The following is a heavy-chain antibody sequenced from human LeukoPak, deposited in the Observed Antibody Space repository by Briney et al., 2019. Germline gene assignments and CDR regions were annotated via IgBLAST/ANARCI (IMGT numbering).Heavy chain of an antibody. CDR1: GFTFSSYA. CDR3: AREPSGTYWLDY. Sequence: GGSLRLSCAASGFTFSSYAMSWVRQAPGEGLEWVSAISGSGGSTYYADSVKGRFTISRDNSKNTLYLQMNSLRAEDTAVYYCAREPSGTYWLDYWGQGTLVTVSS. CDR2: ISGSGGST. D-gene: IGHD1-26*01. V-gene: IGHV3-23*01. J-gene: IGHJ4*02.